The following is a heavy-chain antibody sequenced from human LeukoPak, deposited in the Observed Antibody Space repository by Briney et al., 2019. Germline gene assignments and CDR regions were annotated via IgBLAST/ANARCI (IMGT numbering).Heavy chain of an antibody. CDR2: ISSGSSNI. Sequence: GGSLILSCAASGFTFSDYSMNWVRPAPGKGLEWVSCISSGSSNIYYADSVKGRFTISRDNAKNSLYLQMNSLRDEDTAVYYCARGGMSLTMIVVAFWGQGTLVTVSS. CDR1: GFTFSDYS. J-gene: IGHJ4*02. D-gene: IGHD3-22*01. CDR3: ARGGMSLTMIVVAF. V-gene: IGHV3-21*01.